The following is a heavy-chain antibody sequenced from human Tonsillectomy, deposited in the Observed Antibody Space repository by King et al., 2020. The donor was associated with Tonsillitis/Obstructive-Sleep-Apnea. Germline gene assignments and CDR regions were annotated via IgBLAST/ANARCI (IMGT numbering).Heavy chain of an antibody. CDR2: IKSKPDGGTT. CDR1: GFTFSNAW. D-gene: IGHD1-26*01. CDR3: ITDRIWRATEVGRYYYCMDV. J-gene: IGHJ6*03. V-gene: IGHV3-15*01. Sequence: VQLVESGGGLVKPGGSLRLSCAVSGFTFSNAWMSWVRQAPGKGLEWIGRIKSKPDGGTTEDAATVKGRFTISRDDSKNTLYMQMNSLKNDDTAVYYCITDRIWRATEVGRYYYCMDVWGKGTTVTVSS.